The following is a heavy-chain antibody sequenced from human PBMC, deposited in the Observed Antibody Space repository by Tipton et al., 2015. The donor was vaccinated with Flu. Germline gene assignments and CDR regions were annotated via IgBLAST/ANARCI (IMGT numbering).Heavy chain of an antibody. CDR3: ARGPTVVTPVYAFAI. Sequence: TLSLTCTVSGASISSAAYYWSWIRQPAGKGLEWIGRIYTSGSTNYNPSLKSRVSISLDTSKKQFSLKLTSVTAADAAVYYCARGPTVVTPVYAFAIWGQGTMVTVSS. D-gene: IGHD4-23*01. J-gene: IGHJ3*02. CDR2: IYTSGST. V-gene: IGHV4-61*02. CDR1: GASISSAAYY.